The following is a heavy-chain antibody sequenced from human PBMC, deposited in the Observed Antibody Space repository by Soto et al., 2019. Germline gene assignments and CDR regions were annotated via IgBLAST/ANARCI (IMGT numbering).Heavy chain of an antibody. CDR2: IYPGDSDT. Sequence: EVQLVQSGAEVKKPGESLQISCKGSGYSFTSYWIGWVRQMPGKGLEWMGIIYPGDSDTRYSPSFQGQVTISADKSISTAYLQWSSLKASDTAMYYCARLSPMIVVVIHTQYNWFDPWGQGTLVTVSS. V-gene: IGHV5-51*01. J-gene: IGHJ5*02. CDR1: GYSFTSYW. CDR3: ARLSPMIVVVIHTQYNWFDP. D-gene: IGHD3-22*01.